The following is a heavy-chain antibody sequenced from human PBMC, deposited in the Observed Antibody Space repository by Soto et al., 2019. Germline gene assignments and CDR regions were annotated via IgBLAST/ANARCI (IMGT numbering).Heavy chain of an antibody. Sequence: EASVXVSCKASGYTFTSYGISCVRQAPGQGLEWMGWISAYNGNTNYAQKLQGRVTMNTDTSTSTAYMELRSLRSDDTAVYYCARDLVVFGILRAFDDFDIWGQGTMVTVSS. D-gene: IGHD3-22*01. CDR1: GYTFTSYG. CDR2: ISAYNGNT. CDR3: ARDLVVFGILRAFDDFDI. V-gene: IGHV1-18*01. J-gene: IGHJ3*02.